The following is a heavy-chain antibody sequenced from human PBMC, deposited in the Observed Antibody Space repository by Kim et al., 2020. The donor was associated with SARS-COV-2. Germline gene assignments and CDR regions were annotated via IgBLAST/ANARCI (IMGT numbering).Heavy chain of an antibody. D-gene: IGHD6-19*01. J-gene: IGHJ4*02. Sequence: ASVKVSCKASGYTFTGYYMHWVRQAPGQGLEWMGRINPNSGGTNYAQKFQGRVTMTRDTSISTAYMELSRLRSDDTAVYYCASEGGRIAVAGTQSYFDYWGQGTLVTVSS. CDR2: INPNSGGT. CDR3: ASEGGRIAVAGTQSYFDY. CDR1: GYTFTGYY. V-gene: IGHV1-2*06.